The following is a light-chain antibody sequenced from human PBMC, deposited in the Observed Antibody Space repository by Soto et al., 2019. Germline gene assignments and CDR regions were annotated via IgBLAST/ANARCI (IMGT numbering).Light chain of an antibody. Sequence: DIQMTQSPSSVSASVGDRVTITCRASQYVSSWLAWYQQKPGIAPKLLISSASTLQSGVPPRFSGSGSGTDFTLTISSLQPEDFAVYYCQQALSFPITFGQGTRLEIK. CDR1: QYVSSW. CDR3: QQALSFPIT. V-gene: IGKV1-12*01. J-gene: IGKJ5*01. CDR2: SAS.